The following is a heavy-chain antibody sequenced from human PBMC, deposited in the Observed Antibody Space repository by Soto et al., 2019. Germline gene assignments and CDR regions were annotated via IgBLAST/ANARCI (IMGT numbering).Heavy chain of an antibody. Sequence: SLRLSCAASGFTFSSYAMSWVRQAPGKGLEWVALISFDSSNKYYADSVKGRFSISRDNSKNTLFLQMDSLRPDDTAVYYCARERLRLGELSLIGYFDYWGQGTLVTVSS. D-gene: IGHD3-16*02. CDR3: ARERLRLGELSLIGYFDY. J-gene: IGHJ4*02. V-gene: IGHV3-30*01. CDR1: GFTFSSYA. CDR2: ISFDSSNK.